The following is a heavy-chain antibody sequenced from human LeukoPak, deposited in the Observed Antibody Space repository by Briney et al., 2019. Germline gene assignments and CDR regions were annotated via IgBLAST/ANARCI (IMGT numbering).Heavy chain of an antibody. CDR1: EFTFSRYA. Sequence: GGSLRLSCVVSEFTFSRYAMHWVRQAPGKGLEWVAVISHDGSNKYYVDSVKGRFTISRDNSKNTLYLQMDDLRTEDTAVYYCARREGVAAVATVSVVSWGQGTLVIVSS. CDR3: ARREGVAAVATVSVVS. V-gene: IGHV3-30-3*01. D-gene: IGHD6-13*01. CDR2: ISHDGSNK. J-gene: IGHJ5*01.